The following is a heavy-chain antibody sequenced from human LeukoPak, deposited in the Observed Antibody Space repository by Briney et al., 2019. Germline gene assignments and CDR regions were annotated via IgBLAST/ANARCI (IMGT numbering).Heavy chain of an antibody. D-gene: IGHD2-15*01. CDR1: GYSISSGYY. J-gene: IGHJ4*02. CDR3: ARRTGYCSGGSCYGAFDY. CDR2: IYHSGST. Sequence: PSETLSLTCTVSGYSISSGYYWGWIRQPPGKGLEWIGSIYHSGSTYYNPSLKSRVTISVDTSKNQFSLKLSSVTAADTAVYYCARRTGYCSGGSCYGAFDYWGQGTLVTVSS. V-gene: IGHV4-38-2*02.